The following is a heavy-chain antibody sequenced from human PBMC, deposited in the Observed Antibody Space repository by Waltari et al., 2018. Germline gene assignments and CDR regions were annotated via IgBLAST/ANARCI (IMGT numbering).Heavy chain of an antibody. V-gene: IGHV1-18*01. Sequence: QVQLVQSGAEVKKPGASVKVSCKASGYTFTSSGISWVRQAPGQGIEWMGGISAYNGNTNDAQKLQGRVTMTTDTSPSTAYRELRSLRSDDTAVYYCARTGVYRSGYSGYDSNPFDYWGQGTLVTVSS. D-gene: IGHD5-12*01. CDR1: GYTFTSSG. J-gene: IGHJ4*02. CDR3: ARTGVYRSGYSGYDSNPFDY. CDR2: ISAYNGNT.